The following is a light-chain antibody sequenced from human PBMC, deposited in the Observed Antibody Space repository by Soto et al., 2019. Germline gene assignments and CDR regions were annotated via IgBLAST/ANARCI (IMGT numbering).Light chain of an antibody. J-gene: IGKJ1*01. CDR2: AAS. CDR3: LQDHNYPLT. V-gene: IGKV1-6*01. Sequence: AIQMTQSPSSLSASVGDRVTITCRASQGIRNDLGRYQQKAGKAPRLLIYAASTLQSGVPSRFSGSGSGTDFTLTISSLQPEDFATYYCLQDHNYPLTFGQGTKVEIK. CDR1: QGIRND.